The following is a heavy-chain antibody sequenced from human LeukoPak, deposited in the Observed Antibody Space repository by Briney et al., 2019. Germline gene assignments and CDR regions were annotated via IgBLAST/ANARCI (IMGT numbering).Heavy chain of an antibody. CDR1: GGSISSSSYY. D-gene: IGHD3-9*01. CDR3: AGDQEEYDMLTFLT. Sequence: SETLSLTCTVSGGSISSSSYYWGWIRQPPGKGLEWIGSIYYIGSTYYNPSLKSRVTISVDTSKNQFSLKLSSVTAADTAAYYCAGDQEEYDMLTFLTWGQGTLVTVSS. V-gene: IGHV4-39*07. CDR2: IYYIGST. J-gene: IGHJ4*02.